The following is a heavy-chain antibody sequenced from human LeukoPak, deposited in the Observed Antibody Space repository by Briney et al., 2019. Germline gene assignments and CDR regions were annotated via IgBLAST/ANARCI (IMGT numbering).Heavy chain of an antibody. D-gene: IGHD5-24*01. CDR3: ARDAAERWLQPKPNYYYYGMDV. CDR1: GFTFSSYS. V-gene: IGHV3-21*01. J-gene: IGHJ6*02. CDR2: ISISSSYI. Sequence: GGSLRLSCAASGFTFSSYSMNWVRQPPGKGLEWVSSISISSSYIYYADSVKDRFTISRDNAKNSLYLKMNSLRAEDTAVYYCARDAAERWLQPKPNYYYYGMDVWRQGTTVTVSS.